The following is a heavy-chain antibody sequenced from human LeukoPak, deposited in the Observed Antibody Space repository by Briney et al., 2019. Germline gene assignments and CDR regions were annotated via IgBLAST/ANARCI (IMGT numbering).Heavy chain of an antibody. CDR3: ARVSSIVGATDFDY. J-gene: IGHJ4*02. V-gene: IGHV4-31*03. D-gene: IGHD1-26*01. CDR1: GGSISSGGYY. CDR2: IYYSGST. Sequence: SETLSLTCTVSGGSISSGGYYWSWIRQHPGKGLEWIGYIYYSGSTYYNPSLKSRVTISVDTSKNQFSLKLSSVTAADTAVYYCARVSSIVGATDFDYWGQGTLVTVSS.